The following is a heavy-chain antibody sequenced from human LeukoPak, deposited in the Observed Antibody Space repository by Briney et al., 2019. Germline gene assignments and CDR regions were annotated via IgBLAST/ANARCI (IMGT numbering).Heavy chain of an antibody. D-gene: IGHD3-10*01. CDR2: IIPIFGTA. CDR3: ARDTASSFGYFDY. CDR1: GGTFSSYA. Sequence: GASVKVSCKTSGGTFSSYAISWVRQAPGQGLEWMGRIIPIFGTANYAQKFQGRVTITTDESTSTVYMELSSLRSEDTAVYYCARDTASSFGYFDYWGQGTLVTVSS. J-gene: IGHJ4*02. V-gene: IGHV1-69*05.